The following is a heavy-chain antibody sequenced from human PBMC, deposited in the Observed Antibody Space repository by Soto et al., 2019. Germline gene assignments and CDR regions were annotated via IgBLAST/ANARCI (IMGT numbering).Heavy chain of an antibody. Sequence: QVQLVQSGAEVKKPGSSVKVSCKASGGTFSSYTISWVRQAPGQGLEWMGRIIPILGIANYAQKFQGRVTITADKSTSTAYMELSSLSSEDTAVYYCAMAYIAAAGTRGQSYFDYWGQGTLVTVSS. CDR1: GGTFSSYT. J-gene: IGHJ4*02. CDR3: AMAYIAAAGTRGQSYFDY. D-gene: IGHD6-13*01. V-gene: IGHV1-69*02. CDR2: IIPILGIA.